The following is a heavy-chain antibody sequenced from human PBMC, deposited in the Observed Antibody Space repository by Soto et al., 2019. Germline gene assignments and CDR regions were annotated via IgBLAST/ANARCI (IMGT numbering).Heavy chain of an antibody. J-gene: IGHJ6*02. D-gene: IGHD2-8*01. CDR1: GFTFSSYG. V-gene: IGHV3-33*01. Sequence: PGGSLRLSCAASGFTFSSYGMHWVRQAPGKGLEGVAVIWYDGSNKYYADSVKGRFTISRDNSKNTLYLQMNSLRAEDTAVYYCAREIGYCTNGVCYSFYYYGMDVWGQGTTVTVSS. CDR3: AREIGYCTNGVCYSFYYYGMDV. CDR2: IWYDGSNK.